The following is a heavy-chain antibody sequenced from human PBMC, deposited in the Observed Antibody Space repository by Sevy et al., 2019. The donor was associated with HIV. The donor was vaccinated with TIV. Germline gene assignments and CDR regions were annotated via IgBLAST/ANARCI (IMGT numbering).Heavy chain of an antibody. CDR1: GFTFSSYD. D-gene: IGHD2-2*02. Sequence: GESLKVACAASGFTFSSYDMHWVRQATGKGLEWVSAIGTAGDTYYPGSVKGRFTISRENAKNSLYLQMNSLRAGDTAVYYCARALVVVPAAIRRTYYYYYGMDVWGQGTTVTVSS. CDR3: ARALVVVPAAIRRTYYYYYGMDV. V-gene: IGHV3-13*01. J-gene: IGHJ6*02. CDR2: IGTAGDT.